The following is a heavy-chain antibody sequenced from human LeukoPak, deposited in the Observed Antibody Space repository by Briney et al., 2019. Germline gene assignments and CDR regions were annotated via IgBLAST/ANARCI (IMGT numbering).Heavy chain of an antibody. J-gene: IGHJ4*02. V-gene: IGHV3-30-3*01. CDR2: ISYDGSNK. Sequence: GGSLGLSCAASGFTFSSYAMHWVRQAPGKGLEWVAVISYDGSNKYYADSVKGRFTISRDNSKNTLYLQMNSLRAEDTAVYYCARDLRLWRRGDPGYWGQGTLVTVSS. D-gene: IGHD5-18*01. CDR3: ARDLRLWRRGDPGY. CDR1: GFTFSSYA.